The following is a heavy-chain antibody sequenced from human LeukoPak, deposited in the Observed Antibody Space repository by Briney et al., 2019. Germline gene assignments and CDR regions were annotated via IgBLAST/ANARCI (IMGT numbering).Heavy chain of an antibody. D-gene: IGHD1-7*01. CDR1: GFTFSSYT. V-gene: IGHV3-48*04. Sequence: SGGSLRLSCAASGFTFSSYTMNWVRQAPGKGLEWVSYIDLSGSTLYYVDSVKGRFTISRDNAKNSLYLQMNSLRAEDTAVYYCARDISRNYATDYWGQGTLVTVSS. J-gene: IGHJ4*02. CDR2: IDLSGSTL. CDR3: ARDISRNYATDY.